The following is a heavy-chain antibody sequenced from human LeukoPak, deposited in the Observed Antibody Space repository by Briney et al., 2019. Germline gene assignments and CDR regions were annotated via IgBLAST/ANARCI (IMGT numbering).Heavy chain of an antibody. CDR2: IDYSGST. Sequence: KPSETLSLTCTVSGGSISSSSYYWGWIRQPPGKGLEWIGSIDYSGSTYYNPSLKSRVTISVDTSKNQFSLKLSSVTGADTAVYYCARGGLWLYYFDYWGQGTLVTVSS. J-gene: IGHJ4*02. V-gene: IGHV4-39*07. CDR3: ARGGLWLYYFDY. CDR1: GGSISSSSYY. D-gene: IGHD5-18*01.